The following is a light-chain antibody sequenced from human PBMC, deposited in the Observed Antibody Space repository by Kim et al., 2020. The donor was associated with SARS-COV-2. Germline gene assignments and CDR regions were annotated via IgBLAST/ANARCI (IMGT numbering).Light chain of an antibody. J-gene: IGKJ2*01. V-gene: IGKV3-15*01. Sequence: LSVSPGERATLTGRARQSVSSNLAWYQKKPGQGLRLLIYGASTRATGIPARFRGSGSGTEFTLTISSLQSEDFAVYYCQQYNNWLSFGQGTKLEI. CDR2: GAS. CDR1: QSVSSN. CDR3: QQYNNWLS.